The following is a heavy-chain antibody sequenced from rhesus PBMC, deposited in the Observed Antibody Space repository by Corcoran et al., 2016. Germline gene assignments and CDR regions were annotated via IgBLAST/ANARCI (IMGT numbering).Heavy chain of an antibody. CDR2: IYGSCRST. CDR1: GGSISSNY. J-gene: IGHJ4*01. CDR3: ARGWWLEHYFDY. D-gene: IGHD6-37*01. Sequence: QVQLQESGPGLVKPLETLSLTCAVSGGSISSNYWSGLRQPPGKGLERIGYIYGSCRSTNSNPSLNSRVTLSIDTSKNQFSLKLSSVTAADTAVYYCARGWWLEHYFDYWGQGVLVTVSS. V-gene: IGHV4S11*01.